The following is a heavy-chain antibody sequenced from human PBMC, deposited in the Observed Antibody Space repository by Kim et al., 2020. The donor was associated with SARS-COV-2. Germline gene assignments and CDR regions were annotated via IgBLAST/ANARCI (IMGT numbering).Heavy chain of an antibody. V-gene: IGHV3-7*01. J-gene: IGHJ4*02. D-gene: IGHD1-26*01. Sequence: RDGSGGYYLPAVKGRFTISRDTAKNSLYLQMNSRRADDTAVYYCAREWGYWGQGTLVTVSS. CDR2: RDGSGG. CDR3: AREWGY.